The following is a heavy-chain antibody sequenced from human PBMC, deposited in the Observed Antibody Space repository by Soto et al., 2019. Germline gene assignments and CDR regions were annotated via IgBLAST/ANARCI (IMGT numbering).Heavy chain of an antibody. D-gene: IGHD1-7*01. CDR1: GFTFSDYY. CDR2: ISSSSDYT. J-gene: IGHJ4*02. CDR3: ARGGVRGTPSRGQVYN. Sequence: QVQVVESGGGLVKPGGSLRLSCAASGFTFSDYYMNWIRQAPGKGLEWVSYISSSSDYTKYADSVKGRFTISRDNAKSSLYLQMNSLRAEDTAVYYCARGGVRGTPSRGQVYNCGQVTLVTVSS. V-gene: IGHV3-11*06.